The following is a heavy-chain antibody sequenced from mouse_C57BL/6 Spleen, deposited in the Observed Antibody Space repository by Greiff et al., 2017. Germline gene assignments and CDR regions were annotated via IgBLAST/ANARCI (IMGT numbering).Heavy chain of an antibody. CDR3: ARHEDYGSSLWYFDV. CDR1: GFTFSSYG. D-gene: IGHD1-1*01. V-gene: IGHV5-6*01. CDR2: ISSGGSYT. Sequence: EVKLMESGGDLVKPGGSLKLSCAASGFTFSSYGMSWVRQTPDKRLEWVATISSGGSYTYYPDSVKGRFTISRDNAKNTLYLQMSSLKSEDTAMYYCARHEDYGSSLWYFDVWGRDHGHRLL. J-gene: IGHJ1*01.